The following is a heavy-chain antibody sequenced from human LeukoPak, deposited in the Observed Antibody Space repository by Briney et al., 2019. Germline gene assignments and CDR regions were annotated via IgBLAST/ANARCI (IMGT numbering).Heavy chain of an antibody. CDR1: GVTFSTYA. Sequence: PGGSLRLSCSASGVTFSTYAMHWARQAPGKGLEYVSAISTNGGNTYYADSVKGRFTISRDDSKNTLFLQMSSLRAEDTAVYYCVKGQQLVRNWFGPWGQGTLVTVSS. CDR3: VKGQQLVRNWFGP. V-gene: IGHV3-64D*09. D-gene: IGHD6-13*01. CDR2: ISTNGGNT. J-gene: IGHJ5*02.